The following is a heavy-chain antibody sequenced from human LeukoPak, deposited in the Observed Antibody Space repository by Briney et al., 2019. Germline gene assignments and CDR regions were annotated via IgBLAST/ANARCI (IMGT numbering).Heavy chain of an antibody. V-gene: IGHV3-23*01. Sequence: GGSLRLSCAASGFTFSSYGMSWVRQAPGKGLEWVSAISGSGGSTYYADSVKGRFTISRDNSKNTLYLQMNSLRAEDTAVYYCAKGSGAAAGPAGFTYWGQGTLVTVSS. CDR3: AKGSGAAAGPAGFTY. D-gene: IGHD6-13*01. CDR1: GFTFSSYG. J-gene: IGHJ4*02. CDR2: ISGSGGST.